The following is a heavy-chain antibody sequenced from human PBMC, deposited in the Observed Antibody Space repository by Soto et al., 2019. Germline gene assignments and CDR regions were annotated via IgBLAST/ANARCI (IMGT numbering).Heavy chain of an antibody. D-gene: IGHD6-6*01. V-gene: IGHV6-1*01. CDR1: GDSVSATSAA. J-gene: IGHJ6*02. CDR2: TYYRSRWNY. CDR3: VRQPLGTLALYGMDV. Sequence: SQTLSLTCAISGDSVSATSAAWNWIRQSPSRGLEWLGRTYYRSRWNYDYAESLKSRMTITPDTSNNQFSLELNSVTPEDTAVYYCVRQPLGTLALYGMDVWGQGTTVTVS.